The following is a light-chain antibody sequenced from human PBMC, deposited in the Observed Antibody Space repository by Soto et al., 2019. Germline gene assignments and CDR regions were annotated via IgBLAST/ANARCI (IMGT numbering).Light chain of an antibody. V-gene: IGKV3-20*01. CDR3: QQYGSSPRYT. Sequence: EIVLTQSPGTLSLSPGERATLSCRASQSVSSSYLGWYQQKPGQAPRLLIYGASSRATGIPDRFSGSGSGTDFTLTISRVEPEDFAVYYCQQYGSSPRYTFGQGTKLEIK. CDR1: QSVSSSY. J-gene: IGKJ2*01. CDR2: GAS.